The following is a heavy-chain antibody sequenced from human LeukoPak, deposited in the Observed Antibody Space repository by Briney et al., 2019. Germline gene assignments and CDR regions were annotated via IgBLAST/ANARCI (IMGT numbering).Heavy chain of an antibody. CDR1: GYTLTELS. V-gene: IGHV1-24*01. D-gene: IGHD3-22*01. J-gene: IGHJ4*02. CDR3: ATGVVFHSSRYVWDY. CDR2: FDPEDGET. Sequence: ASVKVSCKVSGYTLTELSMDWVRQAPGKGLEWMGGFDPEDGETIYAQKFQGRVTMTEDTSTDTAYMELSSLRSEDTAVYHCATGVVFHSSRYVWDYWGQGTLVTVFS.